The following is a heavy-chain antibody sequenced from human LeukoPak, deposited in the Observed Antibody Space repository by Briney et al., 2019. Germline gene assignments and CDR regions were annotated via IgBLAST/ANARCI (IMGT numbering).Heavy chain of an antibody. V-gene: IGHV6-1*01. CDR2: LYYWSRWYS. D-gene: IGHD3-10*01. CDR3: TGGGLVRGTLHWFDP. J-gene: IGHJ5*02. Sequence: SQTLSLTYALCGGSVYGGRAGWNEMRQSPSRALEDLGRLYYWSRWYSDYAISLKSRITINPDTSRNQFSLQLNSVTHDDTAVYYCTGGGLVRGTLHWFDPWGQGTLVTVSS. CDR1: GGSVYGGRAG.